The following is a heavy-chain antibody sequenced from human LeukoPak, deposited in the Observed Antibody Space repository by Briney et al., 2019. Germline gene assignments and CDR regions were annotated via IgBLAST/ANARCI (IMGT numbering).Heavy chain of an antibody. J-gene: IGHJ3*02. CDR2: INPNSGGT. V-gene: IGHV1-2*04. Sequence: ASVKVSCKASGYTFTGYYMHWVRQAPGQGLEWMGWINPNSGGTNYAQKFQGWVTMTRDTSISTAYMELSRLRSDDTAVYYCARVRTGTTPHDAFDIWGQGTMVTVSS. CDR1: GYTFTGYY. CDR3: ARVRTGTTPHDAFDI. D-gene: IGHD1-1*01.